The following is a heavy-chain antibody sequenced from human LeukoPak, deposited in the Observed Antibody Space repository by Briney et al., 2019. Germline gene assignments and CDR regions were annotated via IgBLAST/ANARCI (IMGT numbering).Heavy chain of an antibody. J-gene: IGHJ4*02. Sequence: PSQTLSLTCTVSGGSISSGDYYWSWIRQPPGKGLEWIGYIYYSGSTHYNPSLKSRVTISVDTSKNQFSLKLSSVTAADTAVYYCARGYFGGWYFDYWGQGTLVTVSS. CDR3: ARGYFGGWYFDY. D-gene: IGHD6-19*01. CDR1: GGSISSGDYY. CDR2: IYYSGST. V-gene: IGHV4-30-4*01.